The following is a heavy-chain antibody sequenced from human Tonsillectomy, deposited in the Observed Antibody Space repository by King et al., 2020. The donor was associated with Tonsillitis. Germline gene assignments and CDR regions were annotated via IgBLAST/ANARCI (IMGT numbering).Heavy chain of an antibody. CDR3: AKDYSDDSWWYFDL. D-gene: IGHD3-3*01. CDR1: GFSFRTYG. J-gene: IGHJ2*01. CDR2: ISYDERKK. Sequence: VQLVESGGGVVQPGRSLRLSFAASGFSFRTYGMHWVRQAPGQGLDWVAVISYDERKKYYADSVKGRFTSYRDNSKNTLYLQMNSLRAENTAVYYCAKDYSDDSWWYFDLWGRGTLVTVSS. V-gene: IGHV3-30*18.